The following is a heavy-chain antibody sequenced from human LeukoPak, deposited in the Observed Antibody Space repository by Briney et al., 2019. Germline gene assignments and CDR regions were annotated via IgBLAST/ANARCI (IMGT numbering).Heavy chain of an antibody. CDR1: GGSISSGSYY. CDR3: ARDDTARVTDY. J-gene: IGHJ4*02. Sequence: SQTLSLTCTVSGGSISSGSYYWSWIRQPAGKGLEWIGRIYTSGGTNYNPSLKSRVTISVDTSKNQFSLKLSSVTAADTAVYYCARDDTARVTDYWGQGTLVTVSS. CDR2: IYTSGGT. V-gene: IGHV4-61*02. D-gene: IGHD5-18*01.